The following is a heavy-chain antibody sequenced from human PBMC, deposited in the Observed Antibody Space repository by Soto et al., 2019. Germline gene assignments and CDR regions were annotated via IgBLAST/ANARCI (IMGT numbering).Heavy chain of an antibody. CDR2: ISAYNGNT. CDR1: GYTFTSYG. Sequence: GASVKVSCKASGYTFTSYGISWVRQAPGQGLEWMGWISAYNGNTNYAQKLQGRVTMTTDTSTSTAYMELRSLRSDDTAVYYCAREMERFLEWFPANDAFDIWGQGTMVTVSS. J-gene: IGHJ3*02. D-gene: IGHD3-3*01. CDR3: AREMERFLEWFPANDAFDI. V-gene: IGHV1-18*01.